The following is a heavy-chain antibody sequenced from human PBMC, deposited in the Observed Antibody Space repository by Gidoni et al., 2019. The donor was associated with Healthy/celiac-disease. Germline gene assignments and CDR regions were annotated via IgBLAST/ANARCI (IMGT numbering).Heavy chain of an antibody. CDR1: RRPFSSYA. Sequence: HVQLVQSAAQFKKPESSVTFSFKASRRPFSSYAISWLRQAPGQGLEWMGRIIPILGIANYAQKFQGRVTITADKSTSTAYMELSSLRSEDTAVYYCARDLGDGYNSGLSGYWGQGTLVTVSS. V-gene: IGHV1-69*04. D-gene: IGHD5-12*01. CDR3: ARDLGDGYNSGLSGY. J-gene: IGHJ4*02. CDR2: IIPILGIA.